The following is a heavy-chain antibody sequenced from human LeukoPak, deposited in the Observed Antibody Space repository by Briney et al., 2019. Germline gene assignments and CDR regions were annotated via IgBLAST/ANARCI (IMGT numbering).Heavy chain of an antibody. V-gene: IGHV3-23*01. CDR2: ISGSGGST. J-gene: IGHJ4*02. Sequence: GGSLRLSCAASGFTFSSYAMSWVRQAPGKGLEWVSAISGSGGSTYYADSVKGRFTISRDNSKNTLYLQMNSLRAEDTAVYYCAKDGRVVKGGATNRPRYYFDYWGQGTLVTVSS. D-gene: IGHD1-26*01. CDR1: GFTFSSYA. CDR3: AKDGRVVKGGATNRPRYYFDY.